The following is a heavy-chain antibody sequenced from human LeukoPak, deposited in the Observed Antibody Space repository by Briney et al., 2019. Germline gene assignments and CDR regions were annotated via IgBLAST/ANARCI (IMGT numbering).Heavy chain of an antibody. CDR3: ARDLGAPQFPY. Sequence: PGGSLRLSCAAPGSTFSDYYMDWVRQAPGKGLEWIGRIRNKANGYRTEYAASVKGRLTISRDDSENSLFLQMNSLKIEDTAVYYCARDLGAPQFPYWGQGTLVIVSS. V-gene: IGHV3-72*01. CDR2: IRNKANGYRT. J-gene: IGHJ4*02. CDR1: GSTFSDYY.